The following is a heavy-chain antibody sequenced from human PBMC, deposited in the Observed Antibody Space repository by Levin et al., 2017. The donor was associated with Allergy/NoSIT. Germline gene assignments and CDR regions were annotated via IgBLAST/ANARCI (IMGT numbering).Heavy chain of an antibody. CDR3: AKRRYNSDDNCFDP. J-gene: IGHJ5*02. V-gene: IGHV3-23*01. D-gene: IGHD1-1*01. CDR1: GFTFSSYA. Sequence: PGGSLRLSCAASGFTFSSYAMNWVRQAPGKGLEWVSTISGSSTYTYYADSVKGRFTISRDNSKNTLYLQMNSLRAEDTAVYYCAKRRYNSDDNCFDPWGQGTLVTVSS. CDR2: ISGSSTYT.